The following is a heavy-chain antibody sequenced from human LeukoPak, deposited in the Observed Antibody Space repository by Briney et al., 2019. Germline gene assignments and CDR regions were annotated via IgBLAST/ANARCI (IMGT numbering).Heavy chain of an antibody. CDR2: IGTAGDT. V-gene: IGHV3-13*01. Sequence: GGSLRLSCAASGFTFSSYDMRWVRQATGKGLEWVSAIGTAGDTYYPGSVKGRFTISRENAKNSLYLQMNSLRAGDTAVYYCARGSPYSSSSNRCFDYWGQGTLVTVSS. CDR1: GFTFSSYD. J-gene: IGHJ4*02. CDR3: ARGSPYSSSSNRCFDY. D-gene: IGHD6-13*01.